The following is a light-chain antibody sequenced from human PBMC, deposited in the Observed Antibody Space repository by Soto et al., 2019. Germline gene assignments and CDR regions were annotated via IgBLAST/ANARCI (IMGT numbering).Light chain of an antibody. CDR1: SSDIGSNP. J-gene: IGLJ2*01. CDR3: SAWDDNIYGPV. Sequence: QSVLTQPPSASGTPGQRVAISCSGGSSDIGSNPVNWYLHLPGAAPKLLIYRDNQRPSGFPDRFSGSKSGTSASLTISGLQSEDEADYFCSAWDDNIYGPVFGGGTKVTVL. CDR2: RDN. V-gene: IGLV1-44*01.